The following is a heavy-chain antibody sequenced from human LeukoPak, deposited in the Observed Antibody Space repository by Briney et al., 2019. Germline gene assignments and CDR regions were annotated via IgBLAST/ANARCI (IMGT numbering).Heavy chain of an antibody. Sequence: GGSLRLSCAASGFTVSSNYMSWVRQAPGKGLEWVSVIYSGGSTYYADSVKGRFTISRDNAKNSLYLQMNSLRAEDTALYYCAKDSGSARMGAFDIWGQGTMVTVSS. V-gene: IGHV3-53*05. J-gene: IGHJ3*02. CDR3: AKDSGSARMGAFDI. CDR2: IYSGGST. CDR1: GFTVSSNY. D-gene: IGHD1-26*01.